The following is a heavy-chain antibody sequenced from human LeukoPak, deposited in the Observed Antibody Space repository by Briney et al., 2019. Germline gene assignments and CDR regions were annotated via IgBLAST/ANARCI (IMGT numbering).Heavy chain of an antibody. CDR3: ARDVFLGAVAGRRADY. V-gene: IGHV1-46*01. Sequence: AASVKVSCKASGYTFTSYYMHWVRQAPGQGLEWMGIINPSGGSTSYAQRFQGRVTMTRDMSTSTVYMELSSLRSEDTAIYYCARDVFLGAVAGRRADYWGQGTLVTVSS. D-gene: IGHD6-19*01. J-gene: IGHJ4*02. CDR2: INPSGGST. CDR1: GYTFTSYY.